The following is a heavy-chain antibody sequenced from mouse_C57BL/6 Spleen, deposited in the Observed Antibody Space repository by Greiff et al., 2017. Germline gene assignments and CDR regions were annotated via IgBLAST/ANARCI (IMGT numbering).Heavy chain of an antibody. Sequence: QVQLQQSGAELVRPGASVTLSCKASGYTFTDYEMHWVKQTPVHGLEWIGAIDPETGGTAYNQKFKGKAILTADKSSSTAYMELRSLTSEDSAVYYCTTLDSSGPSFDYWGQGTTLTVSS. J-gene: IGHJ2*01. D-gene: IGHD3-2*02. V-gene: IGHV1-15*01. CDR3: TTLDSSGPSFDY. CDR1: GYTFTDYE. CDR2: IDPETGGT.